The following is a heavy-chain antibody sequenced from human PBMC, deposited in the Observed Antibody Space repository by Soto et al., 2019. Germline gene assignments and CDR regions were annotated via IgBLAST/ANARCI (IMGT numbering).Heavy chain of an antibody. Sequence: QVQLVESGGGVVQPGRSLRLSCAASGFTFSSYGMHWVRQAPGKGLEWVAVISYDGSIKYYADSVKGRFTISRDNSKNTLYLQMNSLRAEDTAVYYCAKDLAAGGVPLYGMDVWGQGTTVTVSS. CDR2: ISYDGSIK. CDR3: AKDLAAGGVPLYGMDV. J-gene: IGHJ6*02. D-gene: IGHD6-13*01. V-gene: IGHV3-30*18. CDR1: GFTFSSYG.